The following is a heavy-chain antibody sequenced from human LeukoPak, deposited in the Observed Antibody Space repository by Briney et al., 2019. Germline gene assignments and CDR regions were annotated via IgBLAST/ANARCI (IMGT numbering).Heavy chain of an antibody. CDR3: AREGSCSGGSCATDY. Sequence: PSETLSLTCTVSGGSISSYYWSWIRQPPGKGLEWIGYIYYSGGTNYNPSLKSRVTISVDTSKNQFSLKLRSVTAADTAVYYCAREGSCSGGSCATDYWGQGTLVTVSS. J-gene: IGHJ4*02. CDR1: GGSISSYY. CDR2: IYYSGGT. D-gene: IGHD2-15*01. V-gene: IGHV4-59*01.